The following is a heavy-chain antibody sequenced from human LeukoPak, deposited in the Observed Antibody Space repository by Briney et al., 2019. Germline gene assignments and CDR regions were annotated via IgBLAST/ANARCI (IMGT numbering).Heavy chain of an antibody. CDR3: ARRGGYGGYDLGGGIEGYFDS. CDR2: IDSADNT. Sequence: GGSLGLSCAASGFSVSTHYMNWVRQAPGKGLEWVSVIDSADNTYYADSVKGRFTISRDNSNNTVFLQLNSVRAEDTAVHYFARRGGYGGYDLGGGIEGYFDSWGQGTVVTVSS. J-gene: IGHJ4*02. CDR1: GFSVSTHY. V-gene: IGHV3-53*01. D-gene: IGHD5-12*01.